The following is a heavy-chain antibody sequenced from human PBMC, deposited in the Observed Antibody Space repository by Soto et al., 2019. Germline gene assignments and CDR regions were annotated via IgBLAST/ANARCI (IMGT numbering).Heavy chain of an antibody. V-gene: IGHV2-26*01. Sequence: SGPTLVNPTETLTLTCTVSGFSLSNARMGVSWIRQPPGKALEWLAHIFSNDEKSYSTSLKSRLTISKDTSKSQVVLTMTNMDPVDTATYYCARILILYYYDSSGPDAFDFWGQGTMVTVSS. CDR1: GFSLSNARMG. CDR2: IFSNDEK. D-gene: IGHD3-22*01. J-gene: IGHJ3*01. CDR3: ARILILYYYDSSGPDAFDF.